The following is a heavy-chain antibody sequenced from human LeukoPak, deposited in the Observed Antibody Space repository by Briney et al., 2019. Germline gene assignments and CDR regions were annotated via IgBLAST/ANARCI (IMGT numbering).Heavy chain of an antibody. J-gene: IGHJ4*02. D-gene: IGHD6-13*01. CDR2: ISSGARTI. CDR1: GFTFISYE. V-gene: IGHV3-48*03. CDR3: ARVGALSSSWLLY. Sequence: GGSLRLSCSSSGFTFISYEMNWVRQAPGKGLEWVSSISSGARTIYYTDSVKGRFTISRDNAKNSLYLQMNSLRVEDTAVYYCARVGALSSSWLLYWGQGTLVTVSS.